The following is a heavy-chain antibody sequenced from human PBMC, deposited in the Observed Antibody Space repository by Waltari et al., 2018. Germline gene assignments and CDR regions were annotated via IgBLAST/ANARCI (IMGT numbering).Heavy chain of an antibody. D-gene: IGHD6-6*01. CDR3: AKDIGGYSSSSYFDY. J-gene: IGHJ4*02. CDR2: ISWDGGST. V-gene: IGHV3-43D*04. Sequence: EVQLVESGGVVVQPGGSLRLSCAASGFTFDAYAMHWVRQAPGKGLEWVSLISWDGGSTYYADSVKGRFTISRDNSKNSLYLQMNSLRAEDTALYYCAKDIGGYSSSSYFDYWGQGTLVTVSS. CDR1: GFTFDAYA.